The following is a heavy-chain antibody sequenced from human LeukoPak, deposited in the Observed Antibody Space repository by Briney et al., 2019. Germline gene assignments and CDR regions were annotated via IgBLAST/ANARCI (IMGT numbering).Heavy chain of an antibody. CDR3: AREVGAPLSSYYYMDV. CDR2: LSSSSSTI. Sequence: PGGSLRLSCAAYGFTFCSFNMMWVRTAPGKGWEGVLYLSSSSSTIYYADSVKSRFTISRDNAKNSLYLQMNSMRAEDTAVYYCAREVGAPLSSYYYMDVWGKGTTVTVSS. V-gene: IGHV3-48*04. CDR1: GFTFCSFN. D-gene: IGHD1-26*01. J-gene: IGHJ6*03.